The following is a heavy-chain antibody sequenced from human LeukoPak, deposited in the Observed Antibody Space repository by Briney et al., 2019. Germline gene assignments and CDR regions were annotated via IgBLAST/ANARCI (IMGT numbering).Heavy chain of an antibody. D-gene: IGHD7-27*01. CDR1: GYTFTGHY. CDR2: IKPDTGVT. J-gene: IGHJ4*02. Sequence: ASVKLSCKASGYTFTGHYMHWVRQAPGQGLEWMGWIKPDTGVTYYAQNFQGRFTMATDTSISTVYMELSSLRSDDTAVYYCARDNNWGPDYWGQGGLVGVSS. CDR3: ARDNNWGPDY. V-gene: IGHV1-2*02.